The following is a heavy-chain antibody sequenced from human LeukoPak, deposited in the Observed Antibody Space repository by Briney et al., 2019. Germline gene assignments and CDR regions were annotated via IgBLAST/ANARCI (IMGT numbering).Heavy chain of an antibody. CDR3: ALPAKGAFFYYCMEV. J-gene: IGHJ6*03. Sequence: ASVKVSCKASAYTSPNYGITWVRQAPGRGLEWMGWISTYNGNTQYAQKFQGRVTMTTDTPTKTVYMELRSLRSNDTAVYYCALPAKGAFFYYCMEVWGKGTTVTVSS. D-gene: IGHD2/OR15-2a*01. CDR1: AYTSPNYG. CDR2: ISTYNGNT. V-gene: IGHV1-18*01.